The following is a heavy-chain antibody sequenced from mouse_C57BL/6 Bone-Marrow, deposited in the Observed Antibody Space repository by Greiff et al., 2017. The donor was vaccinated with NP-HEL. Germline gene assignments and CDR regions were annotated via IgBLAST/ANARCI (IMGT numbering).Heavy chain of an antibody. Sequence: QVTLKESGPGILQPSQTLSLTCSFSGFSLSTFGMGVGWIRQPSGKGLEWLAHIWWDDGKYYNPALKSRPTISKETSNNQVFLKIANVDTAATDTYYCARGDYGSSYGYWGQGTTLTVSS. V-gene: IGHV8-8*01. CDR3: ARGDYGSSYGY. CDR1: GFSLSTFGMG. J-gene: IGHJ2*01. D-gene: IGHD1-1*01. CDR2: IWWDDGK.